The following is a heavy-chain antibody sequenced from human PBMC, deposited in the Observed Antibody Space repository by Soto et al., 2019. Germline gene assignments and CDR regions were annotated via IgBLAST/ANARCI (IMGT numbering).Heavy chain of an antibody. CDR2: IIPIFGKA. Sequence: SVKVSCKASGGTLPNYAINWVRQAPGQGFEWMGGIIPIFGKATYAKQFQGRVTITAHESTNTAYMELSSLRSEDTAVYYCARDPHYYDSSAYFPYFFDHWGQGTLVTVSS. CDR1: GGTLPNYA. V-gene: IGHV1-69*13. J-gene: IGHJ4*02. D-gene: IGHD3-22*01. CDR3: ARDPHYYDSSAYFPYFFDH.